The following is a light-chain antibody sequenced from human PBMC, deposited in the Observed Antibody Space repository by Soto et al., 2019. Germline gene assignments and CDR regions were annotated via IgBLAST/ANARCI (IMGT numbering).Light chain of an antibody. CDR3: QKYNSAPCT. CDR1: QGISNY. Sequence: DIQMTQSPSSLSASVGDRVTITCRASQGISNYVAWYQQKPGKVPKLLIYAASTVQSGVPSRFSGSGSGTDFTLTISSLQPEDVATYYCQKYNSAPCTFGPGTKVDIK. V-gene: IGKV1-27*01. CDR2: AAS. J-gene: IGKJ3*01.